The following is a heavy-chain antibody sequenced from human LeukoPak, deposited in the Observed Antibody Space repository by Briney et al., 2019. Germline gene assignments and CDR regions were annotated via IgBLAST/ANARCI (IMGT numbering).Heavy chain of an antibody. J-gene: IGHJ6*02. CDR2: IDAGGGDT. Sequence: GGSLRLSCAASGFSFSSYAMTWVRQAPGQGLEWVSSIDAGGGDTYHSDSVKGRFTISGDNSMNTLYLQMNSLRADDTAVYYCGRPTKYWLVRGNGVDVWGQGTTVTVSS. D-gene: IGHD6-19*01. CDR3: GRPTKYWLVRGNGVDV. CDR1: GFSFSSYA. V-gene: IGHV3-23*01.